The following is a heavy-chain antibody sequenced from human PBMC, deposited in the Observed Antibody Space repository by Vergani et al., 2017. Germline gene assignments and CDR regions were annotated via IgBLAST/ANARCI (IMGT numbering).Heavy chain of an antibody. D-gene: IGHD2-2*02. J-gene: IGHJ4*02. V-gene: IGHV1-69*01. CDR2: IIPIFGTA. CDR1: GGTFSSYA. Sequence: QVQLVQSGAEVKKPGSSVKVSCKAAGGTFSSYAISWVRQAPGQGLEWMGGIIPIFGTANYAQKFQGRVTITADESTSTAYMELSSLRSEDTAVYYCARALGYCSSTSCYNFDYWGQGTLVTVSS. CDR3: ARALGYCSSTSCYNFDY.